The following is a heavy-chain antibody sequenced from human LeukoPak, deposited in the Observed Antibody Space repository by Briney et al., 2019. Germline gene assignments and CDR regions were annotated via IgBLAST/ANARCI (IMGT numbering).Heavy chain of an antibody. CDR2: ISDSGGST. CDR3: AKGTIAAAP. CDR1: GFTFSTFA. Sequence: GGSLRLSCAASGFTFSTFAMTWVRRAPGKGLEWVSVISDSGGSTSYADSVKGRFTISRDNSKNTLYLQMNTLRAEDTAVYYCAKGTIAAAPWGQGTLVTVSS. V-gene: IGHV3-23*01. D-gene: IGHD6-13*01. J-gene: IGHJ5*02.